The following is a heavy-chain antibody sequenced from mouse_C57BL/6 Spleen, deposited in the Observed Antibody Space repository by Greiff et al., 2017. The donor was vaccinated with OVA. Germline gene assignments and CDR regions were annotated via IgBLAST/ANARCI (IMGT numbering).Heavy chain of an antibody. Sequence: VHLVESGAELVRPGASVKLSCKASGYTFTDYYINWVKQRPGQGLEWIARIYPGSGNTYYNEKFKGKATLTAEKSSSTAYMQLSSLTSEDSAVYFCATTVVVPYFDVWGTGTTVTVSS. CDR1: GYTFTDYY. CDR3: ATTVVVPYFDV. V-gene: IGHV1-76*01. D-gene: IGHD1-1*01. CDR2: IYPGSGNT. J-gene: IGHJ1*03.